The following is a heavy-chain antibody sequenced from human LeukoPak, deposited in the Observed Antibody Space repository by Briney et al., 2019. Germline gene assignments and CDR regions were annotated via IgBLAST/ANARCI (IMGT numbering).Heavy chain of an antibody. CDR1: GYTFTSYG. V-gene: IGHV3-23*01. D-gene: IGHD3-22*01. Sequence: SCKASGYTFTSYGISWVRQAPGKGLEWVSAISGSGGSTYYADSVKGRFTISRDNSKNTLYLQMNSLRAEDTAVYYCAKGGYYDSSGYYSWGQGTLVTVSS. J-gene: IGHJ4*02. CDR2: ISGSGGST. CDR3: AKGGYYDSSGYYS.